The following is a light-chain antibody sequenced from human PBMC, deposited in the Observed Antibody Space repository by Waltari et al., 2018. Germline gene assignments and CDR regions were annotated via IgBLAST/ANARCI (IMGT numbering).Light chain of an antibody. V-gene: IGLV2-14*01. CDR3: CSFTSTLEV. Sequence: QSALTQPASVSGSPGQSITISCPGTSSDVGRFNYVPWYQQHPGKAPKLMIYEVSNRPSGVSNRFSGSKSGNTASLTISGLQAEDEADYYCCSFTSTLEVFGGGTKLTVL. CDR1: SSDVGRFNY. J-gene: IGLJ2*01. CDR2: EVS.